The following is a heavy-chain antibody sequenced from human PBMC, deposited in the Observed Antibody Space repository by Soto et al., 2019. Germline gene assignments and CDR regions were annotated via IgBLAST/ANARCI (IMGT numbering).Heavy chain of an antibody. J-gene: IGHJ6*02. D-gene: IGHD5-12*01. CDR3: ARDGVIVATINAEYYYGMDV. CDR2: ISSSSSYI. V-gene: IGHV3-21*01. CDR1: GFPFRSYS. Sequence: PGGSLSLSCAASGFPFRSYSMNWVRQAPGKGLEWVSSISSSSSYIYYADSVKGRFTISRDNAKNSLYLQMNSLRAEDTAVYYCARDGVIVATINAEYYYGMDVWGQGTTVTVSS.